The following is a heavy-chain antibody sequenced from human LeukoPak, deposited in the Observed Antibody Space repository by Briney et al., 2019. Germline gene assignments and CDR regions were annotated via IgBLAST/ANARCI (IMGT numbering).Heavy chain of an antibody. CDR2: IYYSGST. Sequence: SSETLSLTCTVSGGSISSSSYYWGWIRQPPGKGLEWIGSIYYSGSTYYNPSLKSRVTISVDTSKNQFSLKLSSVTAADTAVYYCARHEDELLYAFDYWGQGTLVTVSS. V-gene: IGHV4-39*01. D-gene: IGHD2-2*02. CDR1: GGSISSSSYY. J-gene: IGHJ4*02. CDR3: ARHEDELLYAFDY.